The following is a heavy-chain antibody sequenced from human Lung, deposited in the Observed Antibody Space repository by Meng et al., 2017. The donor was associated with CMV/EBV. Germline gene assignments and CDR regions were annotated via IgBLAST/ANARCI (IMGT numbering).Heavy chain of an antibody. V-gene: IGHV1-46*01. D-gene: IGHD2-2*02. CDR3: ARDNEDPEGYQLLYKRESWFDP. CDR1: GYTFTGYY. J-gene: IGHJ5*02. Sequence: ASVXVSCKASGYTFTGYYMHWVRQAPGQGLEWMGIINPSGGSTSYAQKFQGRVTMTRDTSTSTVYMELSSLRSEDTAVYYCARDNEDPEGYQLLYKRESWFDPWGQRTLVTVSS. CDR2: INPSGGST.